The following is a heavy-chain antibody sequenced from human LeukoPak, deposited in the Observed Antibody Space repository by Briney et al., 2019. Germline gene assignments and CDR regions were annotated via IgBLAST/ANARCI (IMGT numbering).Heavy chain of an antibody. D-gene: IGHD3-10*01. CDR2: IWYDGSKK. J-gene: IGHJ4*02. Sequence: GGSLRLSCAASGFTFSSYGMHWVRQAPGKGLEWVAVIWYDGSKKYYADSVKGRFTISRDNSKTTLYLQMNSLRAEDTAVYYCARDAQGLLWFGELPNYFDYWGQGTLVTVSS. CDR1: GFTFSSYG. V-gene: IGHV3-33*01. CDR3: ARDAQGLLWFGELPNYFDY.